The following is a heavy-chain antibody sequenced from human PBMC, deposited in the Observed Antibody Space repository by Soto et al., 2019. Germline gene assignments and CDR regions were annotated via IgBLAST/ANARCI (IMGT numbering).Heavy chain of an antibody. D-gene: IGHD3-3*01. V-gene: IGHV1-69*13. CDR3: ARSVGSQYDFWSGYYGGMDV. CDR1: GGTFSSYA. Sequence: SVKVSCKASGGTFSSYAISWVRQAPGQGLGWMGGIIPIFGTANYAQKFQGRVTITADESTSTAYMELSSLRSEDTAVYYCARSVGSQYDFWSGYYGGMDVWG. CDR2: IIPIFGTA. J-gene: IGHJ6*02.